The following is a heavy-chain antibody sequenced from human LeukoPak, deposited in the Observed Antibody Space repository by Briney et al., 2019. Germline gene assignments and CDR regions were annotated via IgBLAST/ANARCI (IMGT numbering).Heavy chain of an antibody. Sequence: ASVKVSCKASGYTFTSHYMHWVRQAPGQWLEWMGLINPSGGSTSYAQKFQGRVTMTRDTSTSTVYMELSSLRSEDTAVYYCARGYSHGRGFDYWGQGTLVTVSS. CDR2: INPSGGST. J-gene: IGHJ4*02. CDR3: ARGYSHGRGFDY. CDR1: GYTFTSHY. D-gene: IGHD5-18*01. V-gene: IGHV1-46*01.